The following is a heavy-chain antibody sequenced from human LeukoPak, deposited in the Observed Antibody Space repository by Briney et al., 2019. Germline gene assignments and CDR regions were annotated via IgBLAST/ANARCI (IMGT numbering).Heavy chain of an antibody. CDR3: ARARGSGSYDKEDY. J-gene: IGHJ4*02. Sequence: PGGSLRLSCAASGFTFSSYAMHWVRQAPGKGLEWVAVISYDGSNKYYADSVKGRFTISRDNSKNTLYLQMNSLRADDTAVYYCARARGSGSYDKEDYWGQGTLVTVSS. CDR2: ISYDGSNK. CDR1: GFTFSSYA. D-gene: IGHD3-10*01. V-gene: IGHV3-30-3*01.